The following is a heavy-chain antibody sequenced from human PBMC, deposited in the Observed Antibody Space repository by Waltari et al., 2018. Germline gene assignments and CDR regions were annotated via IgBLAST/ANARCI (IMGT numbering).Heavy chain of an antibody. CDR2: INHSGST. V-gene: IGHV4-34*01. Sequence: QVQLQQWGAGLLKPSETLSITCAVYGGSFSGYYWSWIRQPPGKGLEWIGEINHSGSTNYNPSLKSRVTISVDTSKNQFSLKLSSVTAADTAVYYCAREGNYYGSVFDYWGQGTLVTVSS. CDR3: AREGNYYGSVFDY. D-gene: IGHD3-10*01. CDR1: GGSFSGYY. J-gene: IGHJ4*02.